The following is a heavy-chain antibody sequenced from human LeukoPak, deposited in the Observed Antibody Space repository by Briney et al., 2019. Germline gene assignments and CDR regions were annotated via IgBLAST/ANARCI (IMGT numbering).Heavy chain of an antibody. CDR2: ISSSSSYI. CDR3: ARGRPGIAVAGTLFDY. V-gene: IGHV3-21*01. Sequence: GGSLRLSCAASGFTFSSYSMNWVRQAPGKGLEWVSSISSSSSYIYYADSVKGRFTISRDNAKNSLYLQMNSLRAEDTAVYYCARGRPGIAVAGTLFDYWGQGTLVTVSS. D-gene: IGHD6-19*01. CDR1: GFTFSSYS. J-gene: IGHJ4*02.